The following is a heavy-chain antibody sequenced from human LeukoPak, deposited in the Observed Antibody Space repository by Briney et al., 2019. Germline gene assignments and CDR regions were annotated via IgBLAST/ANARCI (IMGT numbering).Heavy chain of an antibody. CDR1: GGSLSGYY. Sequence: PSETLSLTCAVYGGSLSGYYWSWIRQPPGKGLEWIGEINHSGSTNYNPSLKSRVTISVDTSKNQFSLKLSSVTAADTAVYYCARRLNSGYSGYDFYFDYWGQGTLVTVSS. CDR2: INHSGST. CDR3: ARRLNSGYSGYDFYFDY. D-gene: IGHD5-12*01. J-gene: IGHJ4*02. V-gene: IGHV4-34*01.